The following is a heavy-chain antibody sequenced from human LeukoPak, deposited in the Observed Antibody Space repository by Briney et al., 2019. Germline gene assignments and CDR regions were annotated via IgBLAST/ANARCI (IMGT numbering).Heavy chain of an antibody. CDR1: GFTFSGYW. V-gene: IGHV3-7*04. D-gene: IGHD4-17*01. J-gene: IGHJ4*02. CDR3: ARDHGDYAHDY. CDR2: IKQDGSEK. Sequence: GGSLRLSCAASGFTFSGYWMTWVRQAPGKGLEWVANIKQDGSEKYYVDSVKGRFTISRDNAKNSLYLQMNSLRAEDTAVYYCARDHGDYAHDYWGQGTLVAVSS.